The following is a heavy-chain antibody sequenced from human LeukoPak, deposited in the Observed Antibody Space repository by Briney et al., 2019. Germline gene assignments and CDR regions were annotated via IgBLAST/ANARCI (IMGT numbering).Heavy chain of an antibody. CDR1: GGSISSYY. D-gene: IGHD3-10*01. CDR3: ARASPYYGSGSTVDY. CDR2: IYYSGST. J-gene: IGHJ4*02. Sequence: ETXSLTCTVSGGSISSYYWSWIRQPPGKGLEWIGYIYYSGSTNYNPSLKRRVTISVDTSKNQFSLKLSSVTAADTAVYYCARASPYYGSGSTVDYWGQGTLVTVSS. V-gene: IGHV4-59*01.